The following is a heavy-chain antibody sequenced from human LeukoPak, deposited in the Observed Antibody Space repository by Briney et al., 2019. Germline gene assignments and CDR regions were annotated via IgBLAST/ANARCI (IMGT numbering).Heavy chain of an antibody. CDR1: GGSISSYY. J-gene: IGHJ4*02. CDR2: IYYSGST. CDR3: ARDRLSEVRGVIITWTFDY. Sequence: SETLSLTCTVSGGSISSYYWSWIRQPPGKGLEWIGYIYYSGSTHYNPSLKSRVTISVDTSKNQFSLKLSSVTAADTAVYYCARDRLSEVRGVIITWTFDYWGQGTLVTVSS. V-gene: IGHV4-59*12. D-gene: IGHD3-10*01.